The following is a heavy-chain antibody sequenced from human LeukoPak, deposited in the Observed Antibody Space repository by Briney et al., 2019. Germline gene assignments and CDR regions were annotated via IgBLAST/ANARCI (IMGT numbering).Heavy chain of an antibody. CDR3: ARDSGNDFWSGYYLGDRELNWFDP. V-gene: IGHV1-2*02. CDR1: GYTFTGYY. CDR2: INPNSGGT. Sequence: GASVKVSCKASGYTFTGYYMHWVRQAPGQGLEWMGWINPNSGGTNYAQKFQGRVTMTRDTSISTAYMELSRLRSDDTAVYYCARDSGNDFWSGYYLGDRELNWFDPWGQGTLVTVSS. J-gene: IGHJ5*02. D-gene: IGHD3-3*01.